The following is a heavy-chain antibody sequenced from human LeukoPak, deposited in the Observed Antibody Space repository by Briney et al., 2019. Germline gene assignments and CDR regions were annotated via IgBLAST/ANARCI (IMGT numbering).Heavy chain of an antibody. Sequence: SETLSLTCTVSGGSISSYYWSWIRQSPGKGLEWIGYIYYDGSTNYNPSLRGRVTMSVDTPKNQFSLKLSSVTAAETAVYYCAREGRYRYGYNEYHLYMDIWGKGTTVTVSS. D-gene: IGHD5-18*01. V-gene: IGHV4-59*12. CDR3: AREGRYRYGYNEYHLYMDI. J-gene: IGHJ6*03. CDR1: GGSISSYY. CDR2: IYYDGST.